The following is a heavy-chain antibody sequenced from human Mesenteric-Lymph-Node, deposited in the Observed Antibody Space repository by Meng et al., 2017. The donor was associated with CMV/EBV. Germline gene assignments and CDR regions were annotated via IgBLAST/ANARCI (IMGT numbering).Heavy chain of an antibody. J-gene: IGHJ1*01. V-gene: IGHV1-2*02. CDR3: ARGAGYCSGGSCPLLISLDFQH. CDR1: GYTFTGYY. CDR2: INPNSGGT. Sequence: VSVKVSCKASGYTFTGYYMHWVRQAPGQGLEWMGWINPNSGGTNYAQKFQGRVTMTRDTSISTAYMELSRLRSDDTAVYYCARGAGYCSGGSCPLLISLDFQHWGQGTLVTVSS. D-gene: IGHD2-15*01.